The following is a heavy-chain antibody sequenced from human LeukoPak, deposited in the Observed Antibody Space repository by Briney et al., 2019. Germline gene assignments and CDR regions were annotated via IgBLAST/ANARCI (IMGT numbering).Heavy chain of an antibody. CDR3: ARARPSYYYYGMDV. CDR1: GYTFTSYD. J-gene: IGHJ6*02. D-gene: IGHD6-6*01. Sequence: ASVKVSCKASGYTFTSYDINWVRQATGQGLEWMGWMNPNSGNTGYAQKFQGRVTMTRDTSISTAYMELSRLRSDDTAVYYCARARPSYYYYGMDVWGQGTTVTVSS. CDR2: MNPNSGNT. V-gene: IGHV1-8*01.